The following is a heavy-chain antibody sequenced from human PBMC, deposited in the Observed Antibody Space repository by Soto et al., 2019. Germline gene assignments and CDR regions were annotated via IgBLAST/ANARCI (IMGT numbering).Heavy chain of an antibody. CDR3: TRLLSDAFDI. V-gene: IGHV3-9*01. J-gene: IGHJ3*02. CDR2: ISWNSGSI. CDR1: GFTFDDYA. Sequence: EVQLVESGGGLVQPGRSLRLSCAASGFTFDDYAMHWVRQAPGKGLEWVSGISWNSGSIGYADSVKGRFTISRDNAKNSLYLQMNSLKTEDTAVYYCTRLLSDAFDIWGQGTMVTVSS. D-gene: IGHD2-15*01.